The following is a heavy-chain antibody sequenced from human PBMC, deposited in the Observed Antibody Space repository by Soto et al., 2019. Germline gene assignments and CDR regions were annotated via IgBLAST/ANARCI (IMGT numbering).Heavy chain of an antibody. CDR1: GFTFSSYA. Sequence: EVQLLESGGGLVQPGGSLRLSCAASGFTFSSYAMSWVRQAPGKGLEWVSAISSSGSNTYYADSVQGRFAISRDISKNTLYLQMSSLRADDTAVYFCAKGPYGGFWGQGTLVTVSS. D-gene: IGHD3-10*01. CDR3: AKGPYGGF. J-gene: IGHJ4*02. CDR2: ISSSGSNT. V-gene: IGHV3-23*01.